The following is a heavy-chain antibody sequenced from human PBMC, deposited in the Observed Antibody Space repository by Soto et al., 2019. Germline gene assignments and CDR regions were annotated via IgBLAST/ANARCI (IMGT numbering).Heavy chain of an antibody. J-gene: IGHJ6*03. CDR2: IKQDGSEK. CDR3: ARGAARPAYYHYYYYMDV. Sequence: GGSLRLSCAASGFTFSSYWMIWVRQAPGKGLEWVANIKQDGSEKYYVDSVKGRFTISRDNAINSLYLQMNSLRAEDTAVYYCARGAARPAYYHYYYYMDVWGKGTTVTISS. CDR1: GFTFSSYW. V-gene: IGHV3-7*01. D-gene: IGHD6-6*01.